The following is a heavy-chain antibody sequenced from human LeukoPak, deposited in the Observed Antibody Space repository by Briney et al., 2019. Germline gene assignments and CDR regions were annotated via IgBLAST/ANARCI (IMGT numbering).Heavy chain of an antibody. V-gene: IGHV3-64*04. Sequence: GGSLRLSCSASGFTFTSHVMHWVRHAPGKGLQYVSGISMNVQTTYYAGSVKGRFTISRDSSKNTVYLQMNSRAAEDTAVYYCVREGLERRTNFDYWGQGTLVSVSS. CDR3: VREGLERRTNFDY. J-gene: IGHJ4*02. CDR2: ISMNVQTT. D-gene: IGHD1-1*01. CDR1: GFTFTSHV.